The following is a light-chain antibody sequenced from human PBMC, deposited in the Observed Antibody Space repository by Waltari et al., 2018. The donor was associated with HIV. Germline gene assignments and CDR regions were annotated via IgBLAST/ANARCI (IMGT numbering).Light chain of an antibody. CDR3: QQFYTSPLT. CDR2: WAS. V-gene: IGKV4-1*01. CDR1: QSGLYSSNNKNS. Sequence: DIVMTQSPDSLAVTLGERATINCKSSQSGLYSSNNKNSLAWYQQKPGQTPKLLIYWASTREAGVPDRFSGSGSVTDVTLTISSLQAEDVAVYYCQQFYTSPLTFGGGTKVEIK. J-gene: IGKJ4*01.